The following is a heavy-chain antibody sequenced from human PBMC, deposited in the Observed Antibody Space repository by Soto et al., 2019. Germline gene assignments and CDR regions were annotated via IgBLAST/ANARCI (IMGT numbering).Heavy chain of an antibody. CDR3: ARPYSIGWSYAFDI. Sequence: QVQLVESGGGVVQPGRSLRLSCVVSGFTFSSYTMHWVRQAPGKGLEWVAVMSYDGGSKSYADSVKGRFTISRDDSKNTLYLQVGSLRTEDTALYYCARPYSIGWSYAFDIWGQGTMVTVSS. D-gene: IGHD6-19*01. CDR1: GFTFSSYT. J-gene: IGHJ3*02. CDR2: MSYDGGSK. V-gene: IGHV3-30-3*01.